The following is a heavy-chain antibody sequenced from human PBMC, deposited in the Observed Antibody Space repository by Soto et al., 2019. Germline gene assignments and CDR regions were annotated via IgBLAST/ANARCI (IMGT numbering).Heavy chain of an antibody. CDR3: AKDGAPRYCSRSSCHPAGAY. Sequence: QVLLVESGGGVVQPGRSLRLSCAGSGFTFSNYGLHWVRQAPGKGLEWVSFISFDGSHKYYADSVKGRFTISRDNSNNMLYLQMDSLTPEDTAVYYCAKDGAPRYCSRSSCHPAGAYWGQGTLVTVSS. D-gene: IGHD2-15*01. CDR1: GFTFSNYG. J-gene: IGHJ4*02. V-gene: IGHV3-30*18. CDR2: ISFDGSHK.